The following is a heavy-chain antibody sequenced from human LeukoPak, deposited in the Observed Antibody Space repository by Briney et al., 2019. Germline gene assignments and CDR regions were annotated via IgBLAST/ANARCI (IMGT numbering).Heavy chain of an antibody. Sequence: SETLSLTCAVYGGSFSGYYWSWLRQPPGKGLEWIGEINHSGSTNYNPSLKSRVTISVDTSKNQFSLKLSSVTAADTAVYFCARGLRHAGTILATIISYYFDYWGQGTLVTVSS. J-gene: IGHJ4*02. CDR1: GGSFSGYY. V-gene: IGHV4-34*01. CDR3: ARGLRHAGTILATIISYYFDY. CDR2: INHSGST. D-gene: IGHD5-12*01.